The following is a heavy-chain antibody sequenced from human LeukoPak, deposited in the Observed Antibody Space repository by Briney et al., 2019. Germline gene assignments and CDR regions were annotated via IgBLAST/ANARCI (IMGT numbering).Heavy chain of an antibody. Sequence: SETLSLTCAVYGGSFSGYYWSWIRQPPGKGLEWIGEINHSGSTYYNPSLKSRVTISVDTSKNQFSLKLSSVTAADTAVYYCARTYSSGWDIYYYYYYGMDVWGQGTTVTVSS. CDR1: GGSFSGYY. D-gene: IGHD6-19*01. CDR2: INHSGST. V-gene: IGHV4-34*01. CDR3: ARTYSSGWDIYYYYYYGMDV. J-gene: IGHJ6*02.